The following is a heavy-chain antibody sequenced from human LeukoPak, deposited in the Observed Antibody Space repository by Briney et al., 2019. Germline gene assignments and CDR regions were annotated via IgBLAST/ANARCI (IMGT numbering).Heavy chain of an antibody. D-gene: IGHD3-22*01. V-gene: IGHV4-59*12. J-gene: IGHJ4*02. Sequence: SETLSLTCTVSGGSISSYYWSWIRQPPGKGLEWIGYIYYSGSTNYNPSLKSRVTISVDTSKNQFSLKLSSVTAADTAVYYCAGNTYYYDSSTYYSDYWGQGTLVTVSS. CDR1: GGSISSYY. CDR2: IYYSGST. CDR3: AGNTYYYDSSTYYSDY.